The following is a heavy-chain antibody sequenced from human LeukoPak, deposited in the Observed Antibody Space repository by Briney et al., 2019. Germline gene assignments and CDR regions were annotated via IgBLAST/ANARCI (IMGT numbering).Heavy chain of an antibody. Sequence: PSETLSLTCTVSGGSIRSGGNYWNWIRQHPGRGLEWIGSISYTGNTYYNPSLKSRVTMSLDTSKNQFSLKLRSVTAADTAVYYCARVRDYDSSGYELIDYWGQGTLVTVSS. CDR2: ISYTGNT. CDR1: GGSIRSGGNY. D-gene: IGHD3-22*01. J-gene: IGHJ4*02. V-gene: IGHV4-31*03. CDR3: ARVRDYDSSGYELIDY.